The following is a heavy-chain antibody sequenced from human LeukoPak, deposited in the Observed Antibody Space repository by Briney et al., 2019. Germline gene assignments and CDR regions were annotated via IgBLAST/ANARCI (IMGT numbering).Heavy chain of an antibody. CDR2: ISAYNGNT. V-gene: IGHV1-18*01. Sequence: SVKVSCKASVYTFTSYGISWVRQAPGQGLEWMGWISAYNGNTNYAQKLHGRVTMTTDTSTSTAYMELRSLRSDDTAVYYCARDKLKGVVTPYGMDVWGQGTTVTVSS. J-gene: IGHJ6*02. CDR1: VYTFTSYG. CDR3: ARDKLKGVVTPYGMDV. D-gene: IGHD3-3*01.